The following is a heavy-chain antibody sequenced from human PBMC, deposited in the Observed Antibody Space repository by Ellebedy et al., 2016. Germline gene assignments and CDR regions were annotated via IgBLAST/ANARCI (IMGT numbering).Heavy chain of an antibody. D-gene: IGHD6-6*01. CDR3: ARGGYSSSSIRFDY. J-gene: IGHJ4*02. CDR1: GGTFSSYA. CDR2: IIPILGIA. Sequence: ASVKVSCKASGGTFSSYAISWVRQAPGQGLEWMGRIIPILGIANYAQKLQGRVTITADKSTSTAYMELSSLRSEDTAVYYCARGGYSSSSIRFDYWGQGTLVTVSS. V-gene: IGHV1-69*04.